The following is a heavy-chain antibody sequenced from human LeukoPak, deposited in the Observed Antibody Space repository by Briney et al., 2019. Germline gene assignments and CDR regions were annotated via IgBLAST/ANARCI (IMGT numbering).Heavy chain of an antibody. J-gene: IGHJ3*02. CDR3: ARDFMIPVDAFDI. D-gene: IGHD3-3*01. CDR2: IYYSGST. V-gene: IGHV4-59*12. CDR1: GGSISSYY. Sequence: PSETLSLTCTVSGGSISSYYWSWIRQPPGKGLEWIGYIYYSGSTNYNPSLKSRVTISVDTSKNQFSLKLSSVTAADTAVYYCARDFMIPVDAFDIWGQGTMVTVSS.